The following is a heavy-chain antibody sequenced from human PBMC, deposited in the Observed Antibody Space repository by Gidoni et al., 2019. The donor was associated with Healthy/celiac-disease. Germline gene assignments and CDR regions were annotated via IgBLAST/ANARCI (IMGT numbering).Heavy chain of an antibody. Sequence: TNYNPSLKSRVTISVDTSKNQFSLKLSSVTAADTAVYYCASGGRSMIEAFDIWGQGTMVTVSS. D-gene: IGHD3-22*01. CDR2: T. V-gene: IGHV4-4*09. CDR3: ASGGRSMIEAFDI. J-gene: IGHJ3*02.